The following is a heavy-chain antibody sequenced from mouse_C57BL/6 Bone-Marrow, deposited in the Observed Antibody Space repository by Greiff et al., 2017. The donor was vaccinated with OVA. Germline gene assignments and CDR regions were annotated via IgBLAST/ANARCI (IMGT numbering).Heavy chain of an antibody. J-gene: IGHJ4*01. CDR3: ARSGDYYAMDY. CDR2: IYPGDGDT. D-gene: IGHD3-1*01. CDR1: GYAFSSYW. V-gene: IGHV1-80*01. Sequence: VQLQQSGAELVKPGASVKISCKASGYAFSSYWMNWVKQRPGKGLEWIGQIYPGDGDTNYNGKFKGKATLTADKSSSTAYMQLSSLTSEDSAVYFCARSGDYYAMDYWGQGTSVTVSS.